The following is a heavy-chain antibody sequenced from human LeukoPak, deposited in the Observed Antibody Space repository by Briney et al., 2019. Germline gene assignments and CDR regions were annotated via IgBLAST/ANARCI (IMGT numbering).Heavy chain of an antibody. Sequence: GASVKVSCKASGGTLSSYAISWVRQAPGQGLEWMGIINPSGGSTSYAQKFQGRVTMTRDMSTSIVYMELSSLRSEDTAVYYCARDIVVVPAAIGMNYWGQGTLVTVSS. CDR3: ARDIVVVPAAIGMNY. V-gene: IGHV1-46*01. CDR2: INPSGGST. D-gene: IGHD2-2*01. CDR1: GGTLSSYA. J-gene: IGHJ4*02.